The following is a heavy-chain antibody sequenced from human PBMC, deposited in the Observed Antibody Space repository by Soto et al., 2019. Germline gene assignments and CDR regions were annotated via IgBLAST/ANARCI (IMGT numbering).Heavy chain of an antibody. Sequence: SETLSLTCTVSGGSISSYCRSWIRQPPGKGLEWIGYIYYSGSTNYNPSLKSRVTISVDTSKNQFSLKLSSVTAAGTAVYYCARNPQRSRYYDFWSGYYGGYNWFDPWGQGTLVTVSS. CDR2: IYYSGST. CDR1: GGSISSYC. D-gene: IGHD3-3*01. J-gene: IGHJ5*02. CDR3: ARNPQRSRYYDFWSGYYGGYNWFDP. V-gene: IGHV4-59*01.